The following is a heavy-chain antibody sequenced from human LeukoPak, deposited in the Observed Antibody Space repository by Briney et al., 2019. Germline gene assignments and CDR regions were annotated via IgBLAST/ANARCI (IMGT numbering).Heavy chain of an antibody. J-gene: IGHJ4*02. CDR3: ATDPYYYGSGSYYNERGFDY. CDR2: FDPEDGET. V-gene: IGHV1-24*01. CDR1: GYTLTELS. D-gene: IGHD3-10*01. Sequence: ASVKVSCKVSGYTLTELSMHWERQAPGKGLEWMGGFDPEDGETIYAQKFQGRVTMTEDTSTDTAYMELSSLRSEDTAVYYCATDPYYYGSGSYYNERGFDYWGQGTLVTVSS.